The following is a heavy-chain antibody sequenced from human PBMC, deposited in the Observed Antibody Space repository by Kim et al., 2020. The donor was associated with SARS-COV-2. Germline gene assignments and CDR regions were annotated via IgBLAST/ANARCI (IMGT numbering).Heavy chain of an antibody. CDR1: GFTFSNYA. D-gene: IGHD3-10*01. V-gene: IGHV3-30*04. CDR2: TSYDGSNK. CDR3: AREVYGSGFDC. Sequence: GGSLRLSCAASGFTFSNYAMHWVRQAPGKGLEWVAITSYDGSNKYFADSVKGRFTISRDNSKKTLYLQMNSLRAEDTALYYCAREVYGSGFDCWGQGTLVTVSS. J-gene: IGHJ4*02.